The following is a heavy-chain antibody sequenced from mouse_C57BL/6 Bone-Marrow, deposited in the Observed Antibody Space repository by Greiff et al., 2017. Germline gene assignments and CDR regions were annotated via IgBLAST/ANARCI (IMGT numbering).Heavy chain of an antibody. Sequence: VQLVESGPGLVQPSQSLSITCTVSGFSLTSYGVHWVRQPPGKGLEWLGVIWSGGSTDYNAAFISRLSISKDNSKSQVFFKMNSLQADDTAIYYCAKNEITTVVAHYYAMDYWGQGTSVTVSS. V-gene: IGHV2-4*01. CDR1: GFSLTSYG. D-gene: IGHD1-1*01. J-gene: IGHJ4*01. CDR3: AKNEITTVVAHYYAMDY. CDR2: IWSGGST.